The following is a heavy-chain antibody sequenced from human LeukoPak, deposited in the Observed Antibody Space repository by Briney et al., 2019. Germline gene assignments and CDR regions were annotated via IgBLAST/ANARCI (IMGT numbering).Heavy chain of an antibody. V-gene: IGHV3-53*01. CDR2: IYRGGSI. Sequence: GGSLRLSCAASGFIVSSNCMSWVRQAPGKGLEWVSVIYRGGSISYADSVKGRFTISRDNSKNMLYLQMNSLRAEDTAVYYCVIAGSTSGNYYYGMDVWGQGTSVTVSS. CDR1: GFIVSSNC. CDR3: VIAGSTSGNYYYGMDV. D-gene: IGHD2-2*01. J-gene: IGHJ6*02.